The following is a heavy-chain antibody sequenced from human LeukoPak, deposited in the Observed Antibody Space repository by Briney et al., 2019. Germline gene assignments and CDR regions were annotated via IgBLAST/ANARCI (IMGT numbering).Heavy chain of an antibody. Sequence: GGSLRLSCAASGFTFSSYSMNWVRQAPGKGLEWVSSITSSNNYIYYGDSVKGRFTISRDDAKNSLFLRMNSLRAEDTAVYYCAREGVGYSHDAFDIWGQGTMVTVSS. CDR3: AREGVGYSHDAFDI. CDR1: GFTFSSYS. J-gene: IGHJ3*02. CDR2: ITSSNNYI. D-gene: IGHD6-13*01. V-gene: IGHV3-21*01.